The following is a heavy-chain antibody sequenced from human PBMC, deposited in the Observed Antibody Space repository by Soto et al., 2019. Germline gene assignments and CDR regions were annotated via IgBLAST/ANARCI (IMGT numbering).Heavy chain of an antibody. D-gene: IGHD1-26*01. J-gene: IGHJ4*02. Sequence: AASVKVSCKVSGSSFAGNYIHWVRQAPGQGLEWMGYINTNNGGTNYAQKFQGRVTVTRDTSINTAYLDLSWLKSDDTAIYYCARFTTSGGIDFWGQGTLVTVSS. CDR1: GSSFAGNY. CDR3: ARFTTSGGIDF. CDR2: INTNNGGT. V-gene: IGHV1-2*02.